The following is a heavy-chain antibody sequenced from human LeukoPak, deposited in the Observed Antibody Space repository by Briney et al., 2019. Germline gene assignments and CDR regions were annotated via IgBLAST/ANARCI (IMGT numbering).Heavy chain of an antibody. CDR3: AKDSRNYYDSSGYYYWYYFDY. J-gene: IGHJ4*02. D-gene: IGHD3-22*01. Sequence: PGGSLRLSCAASGFTFSSYGMHWARQAPGKGLEWVAVISYDGSNKYYADSVKGRFTISRDNSKNTLYLQMNSLRAEDTAVYYCAKDSRNYYDSSGYYYWYYFDYWGQGTLVTVSS. CDR1: GFTFSSYG. CDR2: ISYDGSNK. V-gene: IGHV3-30*18.